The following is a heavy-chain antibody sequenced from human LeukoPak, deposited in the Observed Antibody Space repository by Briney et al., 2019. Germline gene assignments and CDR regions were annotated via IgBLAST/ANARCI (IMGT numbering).Heavy chain of an antibody. CDR2: ISDTGGRT. V-gene: IGHV3-23*01. J-gene: IGHJ4*02. Sequence: GGSLRLSCAASGFTFRDYHMNWIRQAPGKGLEWVAGISDTGGRTNYADSVKGRFTISRDNPKNTLYLQMNSLRAEDPAVYFCAKRGVVIRVILVGFHKEAYYFDSWGQGALVTVSS. CDR3: AKRGVVIRVILVGFHKEAYYFDS. CDR1: GFTFRDYH. D-gene: IGHD3-22*01.